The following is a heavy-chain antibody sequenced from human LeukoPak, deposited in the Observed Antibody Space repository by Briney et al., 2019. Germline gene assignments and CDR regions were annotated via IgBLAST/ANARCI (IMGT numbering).Heavy chain of an antibody. D-gene: IGHD2-15*01. J-gene: IGHJ4*02. V-gene: IGHV1-18*01. CDR2: ISVYNGNT. CDR3: ARARLGYCSGGSCYNTFDY. Sequence: ASVKVSCKASGYTFTSYGISWVRQATGQGLEWMGWISVYNGNTNYAQKLQGRVTMTTDTSTSTAYMELRSLRSDDTAVYYCARARLGYCSGGSCYNTFDYWGQGTLVTVSS. CDR1: GYTFTSYG.